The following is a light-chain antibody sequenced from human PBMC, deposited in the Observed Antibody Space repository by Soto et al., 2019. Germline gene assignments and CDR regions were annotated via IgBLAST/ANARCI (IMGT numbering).Light chain of an antibody. V-gene: IGLV2-14*01. CDR1: SSDVGGYNY. CDR3: TSYTSSRILYV. J-gene: IGLJ1*01. CDR2: EVS. Sequence: QSVLTQPPSASGSPGQSVAISCTGTSSDVGGYNYVSWYQHHPGKAPKLMIYEVSNRPSGVSNRFSGSKSGNTASLTISGLQAEDEADYYCTSYTSSRILYVFGTGTKVTVL.